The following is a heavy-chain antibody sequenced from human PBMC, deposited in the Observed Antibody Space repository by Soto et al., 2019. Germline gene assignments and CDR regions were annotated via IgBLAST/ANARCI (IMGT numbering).Heavy chain of an antibody. V-gene: IGHV4-31*03. CDR3: ARVDIAVGNIDY. J-gene: IGHJ4*02. CDR2: IYYSGGT. D-gene: IGHD6-19*01. Sequence: PQSLSLTCTIAGVYISSRGYLWSWIRHPRGKGLEWIGYIYYSGGTYYNPSLKSRVTISVDTSKNQFSLKLSSVTTADTDVYYCARVDIAVGNIDYWGQGTLVTVSS. CDR1: GVYISSRGYL.